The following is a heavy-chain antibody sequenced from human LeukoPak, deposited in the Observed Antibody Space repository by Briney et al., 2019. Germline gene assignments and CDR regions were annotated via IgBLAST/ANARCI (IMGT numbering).Heavy chain of an antibody. Sequence: SETLSLTCSVSGYSISSGYYWGWIRQPPGKGLEWIGNVFHSGSTYHNPSLKSRVSIPVDTAENQFSLKLSSVTAADTAVYYCARDSWPEVVRFDYWGQGTLVTVSS. CDR1: GYSISSGYY. V-gene: IGHV4-38-2*02. D-gene: IGHD1-14*01. CDR3: ARDSWPEVVRFDY. J-gene: IGHJ4*02. CDR2: VFHSGST.